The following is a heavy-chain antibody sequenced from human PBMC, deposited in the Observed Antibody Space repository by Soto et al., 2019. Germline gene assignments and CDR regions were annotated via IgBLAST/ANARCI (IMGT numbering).Heavy chain of an antibody. CDR3: ARGAHDPAWFDP. CDR1: GGTFSSYA. Sequence: ASVKVSCKASGGTFSSYAISWVRQAPGQGLEWMGGIIPIFGTANYAQKFQGRVTITADESTSTAYMELSSLRSEDTAVYYCARGAHDPAWFDPWGQGTLVTVSS. J-gene: IGHJ5*02. V-gene: IGHV1-69*13. CDR2: IIPIFGTA.